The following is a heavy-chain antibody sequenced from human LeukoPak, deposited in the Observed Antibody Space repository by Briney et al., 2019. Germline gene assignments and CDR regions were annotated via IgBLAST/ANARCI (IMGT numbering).Heavy chain of an antibody. Sequence: LPGGSLRLSCAASGFTFSSYAMHWVRQAPGKGLEWVAVISYDGSNKYHADSVKGRFTLSRDNSKNTLYLQMNSLRAEDTAVYYCARDRVAAAGNRWFDPWGQGTLVTVSS. CDR3: ARDRVAAAGNRWFDP. V-gene: IGHV3-30-3*01. J-gene: IGHJ5*02. CDR2: ISYDGSNK. D-gene: IGHD6-13*01. CDR1: GFTFSSYA.